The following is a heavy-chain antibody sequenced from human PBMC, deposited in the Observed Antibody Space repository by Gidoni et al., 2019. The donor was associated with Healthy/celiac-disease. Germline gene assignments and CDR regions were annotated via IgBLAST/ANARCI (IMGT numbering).Heavy chain of an antibody. CDR1: GGSISSYY. D-gene: IGHD5-18*01. Sequence: GGSISSYYWSWIRQPPGKGLEWIGYIYYSGSTNYNPSLKSRVTISVDTSKNQFSLKLSSVTAADTAVYYCARSSPIYSYGYNYWGQGTLVTVSS. CDR2: IYYSGST. CDR3: ARSSPIYSYGYNY. J-gene: IGHJ4*02. V-gene: IGHV4-59*01.